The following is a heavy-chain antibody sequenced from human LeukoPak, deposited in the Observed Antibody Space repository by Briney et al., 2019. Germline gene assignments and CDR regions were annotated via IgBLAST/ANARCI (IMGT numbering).Heavy chain of an antibody. D-gene: IGHD6-13*01. CDR3: ARGSYTSSWYGVFDY. Sequence: GGSLRLSCTASGFSFSNYGMHWVRQSPGKGLEWVAVILFDGSDMYYADSVKGRFTVSRDNSKNTLYLQMNSLRGEDTAVYFCARGSYTSSWYGVFDYWGQGTLVTVSS. V-gene: IGHV3-30*03. CDR2: ILFDGSDM. J-gene: IGHJ4*02. CDR1: GFSFSNYG.